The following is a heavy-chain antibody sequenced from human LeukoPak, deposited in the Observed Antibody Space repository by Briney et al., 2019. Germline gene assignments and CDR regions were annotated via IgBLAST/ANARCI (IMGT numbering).Heavy chain of an antibody. CDR3: ARDPPVATDPNYYYYGMDV. CDR2: IYSGGST. D-gene: IGHD5-12*01. Sequence: GGSLRLSCAASGFTVSSNYMSWVRQAPGKGLEWVSVIYSGGSTYYADSVKGRFTISRDNSKNTLYLQMNSLRAEDTAVYYCARDPPVATDPNYYYYGMDVWGQGTTITVSS. CDR1: GFTVSSNY. V-gene: IGHV3-66*01. J-gene: IGHJ6*02.